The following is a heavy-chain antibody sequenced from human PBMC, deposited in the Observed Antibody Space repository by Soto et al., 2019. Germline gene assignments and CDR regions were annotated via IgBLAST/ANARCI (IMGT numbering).Heavy chain of an antibody. CDR2: ISDYNGNT. CDR1: GYTFTSYG. Sequence: QVQLVQSGAEVKKPGASVKVSCKASGYTFTSYGISWVRQAPGQGLEWMGWISDYNGNTNYAQKLPGRVNMTTDIATSTDYMELRSLTSDDTAVYYCARGYCSSTSCYRGMRVLFYWFDPWGQGTLVTVSS. J-gene: IGHJ5*02. D-gene: IGHD2-2*02. CDR3: ARGYCSSTSCYRGMRVLFYWFDP. V-gene: IGHV1-18*04.